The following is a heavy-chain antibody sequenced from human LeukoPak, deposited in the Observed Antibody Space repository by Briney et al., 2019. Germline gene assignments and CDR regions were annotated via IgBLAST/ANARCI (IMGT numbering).Heavy chain of an antibody. CDR3: STRVLTERNDY. D-gene: IGHD1-1*01. J-gene: IGHJ4*02. V-gene: IGHV3-15*07. CDR2: IKSKTDGASI. Sequence: GRSLRLSCAASGLIFNDAWMTWVRQAPGRGLEGVGRIKSKTDGASIDYAAPVKGRFTISRDDSKDTLYLQMDGLKADDTAVYYCSTRVLTERNDYWGQGTLVTVSS. CDR1: GLIFNDAW.